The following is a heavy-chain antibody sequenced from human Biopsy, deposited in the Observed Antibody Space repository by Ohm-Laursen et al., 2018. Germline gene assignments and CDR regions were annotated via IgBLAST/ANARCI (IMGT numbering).Heavy chain of an antibody. CDR3: ARTDDFNFDFDY. J-gene: IGHJ4*02. Sequence: ASVKVSCKASGGTFTNHAVGWVRQAPGQGLEWMGIINPSGGDTTYAQNFQGRLIMTRDTSTSTTYMELSSLTSEDTAVYSCARTDDFNFDFDYWGQGTLVTVSS. CDR1: GGTFTNHA. D-gene: IGHD5-24*01. CDR2: INPSGGDT. V-gene: IGHV1-46*01.